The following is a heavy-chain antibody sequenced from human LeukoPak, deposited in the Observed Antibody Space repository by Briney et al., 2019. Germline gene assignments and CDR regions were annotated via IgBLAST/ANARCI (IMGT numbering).Heavy chain of an antibody. CDR2: IYSGGST. D-gene: IGHD3-22*01. CDR1: GFTVSSNY. CDR3: ARGPDYYDSSGYYSDY. V-gene: IGHV3-53*01. Sequence: PGGSLRLSCAASGFTVSSNYMSWVRQAPGKGLEWVSVIYSGGSTYYADSVKGRFTIPTDNSKNTLYLQMNSLRAEDTAVYYCARGPDYYDSSGYYSDYWGQGTLVTVSS. J-gene: IGHJ4*02.